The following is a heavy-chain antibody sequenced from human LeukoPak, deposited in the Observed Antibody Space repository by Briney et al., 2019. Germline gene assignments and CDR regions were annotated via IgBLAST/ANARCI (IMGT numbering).Heavy chain of an antibody. D-gene: IGHD3-3*01. CDR2: ISGSGGST. Sequence: GGSLRLSCAASGFTFTSYGMSWVRQAPGKGLEWVSGISGSGGSTYYADSVKGRFTISRDNSKNTLYLQMNSLRAEDTAVYYCARERERFFNLWGQGTLVTVSS. CDR1: GFTFTSYG. J-gene: IGHJ5*02. CDR3: ARERERFFNL. V-gene: IGHV3-23*01.